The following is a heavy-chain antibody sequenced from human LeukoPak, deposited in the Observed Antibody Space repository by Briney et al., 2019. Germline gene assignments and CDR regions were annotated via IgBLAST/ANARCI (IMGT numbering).Heavy chain of an antibody. Sequence: GGPLRLSCAASGFTFSSYSMNWVRQAPGKGLEWVSSISSSSSYIYYADSVKGRFTISRDNAKNSLYLQMNSLRAEDTAVYYCARSVPAASRAWFDPWGQRTLVTVSS. CDR1: GFTFSSYS. CDR2: ISSSSSYI. CDR3: ARSVPAASRAWFDP. D-gene: IGHD2-2*01. V-gene: IGHV3-21*01. J-gene: IGHJ5*02.